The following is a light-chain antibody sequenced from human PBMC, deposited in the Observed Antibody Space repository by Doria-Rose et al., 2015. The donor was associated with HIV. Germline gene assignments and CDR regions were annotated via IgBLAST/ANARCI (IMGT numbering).Light chain of an antibody. CDR1: NL. J-gene: IGLJ1*01. CDR2: EVN. Sequence: NLVSWYQQHPGKAPKLMIYEVNKRPSGVSYRFSGSKSGNTASLTISGLQAEDEADYYCCSYAGTPLVFGSGTKVTGL. V-gene: IGLV2-23*02. CDR3: CSYAGTPLV.